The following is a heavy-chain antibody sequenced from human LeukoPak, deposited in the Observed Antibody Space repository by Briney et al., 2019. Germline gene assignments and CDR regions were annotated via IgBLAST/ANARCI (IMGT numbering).Heavy chain of an antibody. J-gene: IGHJ4*02. D-gene: IGHD4-23*01. CDR1: GFTFSSYS. Sequence: GRSLRLSCAASGFTFSSYSMNWVRQAPGKGLEWVSSISSSSNYIYYAASVKGRFTLSRDNAKNSLWLQMNSLRAEDTAVYYCARGEGDSGGNFVGDYWGQGTLVTVSS. CDR2: ISSSSNYI. V-gene: IGHV3-21*01. CDR3: ARGEGDSGGNFVGDY.